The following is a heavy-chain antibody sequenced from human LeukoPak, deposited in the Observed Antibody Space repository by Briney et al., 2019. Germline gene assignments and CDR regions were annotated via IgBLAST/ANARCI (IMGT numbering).Heavy chain of an antibody. Sequence: GGSLRLSCEASGFPFSSYSMNWVRQAPGKGLEWVSYISSSGHATYYVDSVKGRFTMSRDNVENSLFLQMNSPRAEDTAVYYCVRVKGSRFDYWGQGTPVTVSS. CDR1: GFPFSSYS. CDR2: ISSSGHAT. V-gene: IGHV3-48*01. J-gene: IGHJ4*02. CDR3: VRVKGSRFDY. D-gene: IGHD2-15*01.